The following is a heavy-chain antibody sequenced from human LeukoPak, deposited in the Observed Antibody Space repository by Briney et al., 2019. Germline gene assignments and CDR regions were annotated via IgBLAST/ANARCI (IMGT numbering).Heavy chain of an antibody. Sequence: GGSLRLSCAASGFTFSSYGMHWVRQAPGKGLEWVSAISGSGGSTYYADSVKGRFTISRDNSKNTLYLQMNSLRAEDTAVYYCAKFEDTAMAFDYWGQGTLVTVSS. CDR3: AKFEDTAMAFDY. D-gene: IGHD5-18*01. CDR2: ISGSGGST. V-gene: IGHV3-23*01. CDR1: GFTFSSYG. J-gene: IGHJ4*02.